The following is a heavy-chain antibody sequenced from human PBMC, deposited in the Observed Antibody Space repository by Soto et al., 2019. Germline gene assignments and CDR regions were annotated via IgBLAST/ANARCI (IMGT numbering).Heavy chain of an antibody. CDR3: AKASSWYGYYYYGMDV. CDR2: ISYDGSNK. D-gene: IGHD6-13*01. J-gene: IGHJ6*01. Sequence: GGSLRLSCAASGFTFSSYGMHWVRQAPGKGLERVAVISYDGSNKYYADSVKGRFTISRDNSKNTLYLQMNSLRAEDTAVYYCAKASSWYGYYYYGMDVWGQGTTVTVSS. CDR1: GFTFSSYG. V-gene: IGHV3-30*18.